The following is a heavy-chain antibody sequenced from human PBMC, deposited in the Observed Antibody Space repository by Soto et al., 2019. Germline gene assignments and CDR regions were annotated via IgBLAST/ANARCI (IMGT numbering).Heavy chain of an antibody. J-gene: IGHJ4*02. D-gene: IGHD2-21*02. CDR1: GFDFNNYW. Sequence: PGGSLRLSCGASGFDFNNYWMHWVRQDPGKGLEWVSAISGSGGSTYYADSVKGRFTISRDNSKNTLYLQMNSLRAEDTAVYYCAKDIVVVTFWVWGAADYWGQGTLVTVSS. CDR2: ISGSGGST. CDR3: AKDIVVVTFWVWGAADY. V-gene: IGHV3-23*01.